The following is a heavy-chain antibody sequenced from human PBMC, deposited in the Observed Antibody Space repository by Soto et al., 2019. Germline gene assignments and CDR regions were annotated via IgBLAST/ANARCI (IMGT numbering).Heavy chain of an antibody. V-gene: IGHV1-69*13. CDR2: IIPIFGTA. Sequence: ASVKVSCKASGGTFSSYAISWVRQAPGQGLEWMGGIIPIFGTANYAQKFQGRVTITADESTSTAYMELSSLRSEDTAVHYCAREMATMKAEYKLKGALGINWFDPWGQGTLVTVS. CDR1: GGTFSSYA. J-gene: IGHJ5*02. CDR3: AREMATMKAEYKLKGALGINWFDP. D-gene: IGHD5-12*01.